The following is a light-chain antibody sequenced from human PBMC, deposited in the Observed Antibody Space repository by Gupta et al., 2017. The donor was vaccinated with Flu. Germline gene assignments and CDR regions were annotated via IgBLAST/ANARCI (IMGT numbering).Light chain of an antibody. CDR2: LGS. CDR3: RQGLQTPYT. V-gene: IGKV2-28*01. Sequence: DIVMTQSPLSLTVTPGEPASISCRSSQSPLHSNGKSFFDWYVQKPGQSPQILIYLGSNRASGVPDRFSGSGAGTDFTLKISRVEAEDVGVYYCRQGLQTPYTFGQGTKLEIK. J-gene: IGKJ2*01. CDR1: QSPLHSNGKSF.